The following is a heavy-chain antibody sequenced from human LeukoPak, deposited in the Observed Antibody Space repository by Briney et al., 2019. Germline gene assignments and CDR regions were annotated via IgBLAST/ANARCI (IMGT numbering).Heavy chain of an antibody. CDR1: GFTFSSYG. D-gene: IGHD2-15*01. CDR3: AKDSGGLFDY. Sequence: GRSLRLSCAASGFTFSSYGMHWVRQAPGKGLEWVAVISYDGSNKYYADSVKGRFTISRDNSKNTLYLQMNSLRAEDTAVYYCAKDSGGLFDYWGQGTQVTVSS. CDR2: ISYDGSNK. J-gene: IGHJ4*02. V-gene: IGHV3-30*18.